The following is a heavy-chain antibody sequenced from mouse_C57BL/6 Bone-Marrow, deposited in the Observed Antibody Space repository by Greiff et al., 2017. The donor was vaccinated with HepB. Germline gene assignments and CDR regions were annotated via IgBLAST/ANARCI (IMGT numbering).Heavy chain of an antibody. Sequence: QVQLKESGPELVKPGASVKISCKASGYAFSSSWMNWVKQRPGKGLEWIGRIYPGDGDTNYNGKFKGKATLTADKSSSTAYMQLSSLTSEDSAVYFCARGHYSNYPFAYWGQGTLVTVSA. CDR1: GYAFSSSW. D-gene: IGHD2-5*01. V-gene: IGHV1-82*01. J-gene: IGHJ3*01. CDR3: ARGHYSNYPFAY. CDR2: IYPGDGDT.